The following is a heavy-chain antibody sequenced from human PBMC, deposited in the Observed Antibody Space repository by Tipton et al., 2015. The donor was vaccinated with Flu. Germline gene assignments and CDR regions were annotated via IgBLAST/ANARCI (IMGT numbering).Heavy chain of an antibody. V-gene: IGHV4-4*07. CDR3: ARYSSSWSHYGMDV. Sequence: LRLSCTVSGGSISSYYWSWIRQPAGKGLEWIGRIYTSGSTNYNPSLKSRVTMSVDTSKNQFSLKLSSVTAADTAVYYCARYSSSWSHYGMDVWGQGITVTVSS. CDR1: GGSISSYY. CDR2: IYTSGST. J-gene: IGHJ6*02. D-gene: IGHD6-13*01.